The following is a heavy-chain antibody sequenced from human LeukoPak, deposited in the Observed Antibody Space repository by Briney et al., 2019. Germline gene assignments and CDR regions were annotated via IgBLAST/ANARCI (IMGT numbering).Heavy chain of an antibody. J-gene: IGHJ6*03. D-gene: IGHD3-10*01. CDR3: ARDQITMARGVIACSTAYYKYYYMDV. V-gene: IGHV3-30*04. Sequence: GGSLRLSCAASGFTFSSYAMHWVRQVPGKGLEWVAVISNDGRNKYYAESVKGRFTISRDNSKNTLYLQMNSLRAEDTAVYYCARDQITMARGVIACSTAYYKYYYMDVWGKGTTVTVSS. CDR1: GFTFSSYA. CDR2: ISNDGRNK.